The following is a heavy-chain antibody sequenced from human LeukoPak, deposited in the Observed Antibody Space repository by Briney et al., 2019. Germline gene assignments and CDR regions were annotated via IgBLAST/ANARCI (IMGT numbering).Heavy chain of an antibody. Sequence: ASVKVSCKASGYTFTSYGISWVRQDPGHGLEWMGWISAYNGNTNYAQKLQGRVTMTTDISTSTAYKELRSLRSDDTAVYYCANASPSDTDYYCMDVWGRGTTVTVFS. CDR1: GYTFTSYG. CDR3: ANASPSDTDYYCMDV. CDR2: ISAYNGNT. V-gene: IGHV1-18*01. J-gene: IGHJ6*02. D-gene: IGHD2-2*01.